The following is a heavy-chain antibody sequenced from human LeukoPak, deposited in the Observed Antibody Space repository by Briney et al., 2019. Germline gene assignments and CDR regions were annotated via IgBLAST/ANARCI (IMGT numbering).Heavy chain of an antibody. V-gene: IGHV3-30*02. D-gene: IGHD4-17*01. Sequence: GGSLRLSCAASGFTFSSYGMHWVRQAPGKGPEWVAFIRYDGSNKYYADSVKGRFTISRDNSKNTLYLQMNSLRAEDTAVYYCAKAIHPFFYGDYGGYWGQGTLVTVSS. CDR1: GFTFSSYG. CDR2: IRYDGSNK. J-gene: IGHJ4*02. CDR3: AKAIHPFFYGDYGGY.